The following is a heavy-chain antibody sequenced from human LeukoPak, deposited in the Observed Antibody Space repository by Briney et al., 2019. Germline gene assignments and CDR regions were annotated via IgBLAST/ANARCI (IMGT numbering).Heavy chain of an antibody. V-gene: IGHV4-38-2*02. D-gene: IGHD3-22*01. J-gene: IGHJ5*02. Sequence: PSETLSLTCTVSGYSISSGYYWGWIRQPPGQGLEWIGSIYHSGSTYYNPSLKSRVTISVDTSKNQFSLKLSSVTAADTAVYYCARDGGGYYYDRPSWFDPWGQGTLVTVSS. CDR1: GYSISSGYY. CDR2: IYHSGST. CDR3: ARDGGGYYYDRPSWFDP.